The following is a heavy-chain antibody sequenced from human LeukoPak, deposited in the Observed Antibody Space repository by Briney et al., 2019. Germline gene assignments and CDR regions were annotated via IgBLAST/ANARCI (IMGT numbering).Heavy chain of an antibody. D-gene: IGHD6-19*01. CDR3: ARRSVTIAVAAPDFDY. CDR1: GGSISSYY. J-gene: IGHJ4*02. Sequence: SETLSLTCTVSGGSISSYYWSWIRQPPGKGLEWIGYIYYSGSTNYNPSLKSRVTISVDTSKNQFSLKLSSVTAADTAVYYCARRSVTIAVAAPDFDYWGQGTLVTVSS. CDR2: IYYSGST. V-gene: IGHV4-59*12.